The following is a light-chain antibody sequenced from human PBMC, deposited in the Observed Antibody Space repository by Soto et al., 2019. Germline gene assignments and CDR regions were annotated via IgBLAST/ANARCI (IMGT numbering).Light chain of an antibody. Sequence: QSALTQPPSASGSPGQSVTISCTGTSSDVGGYNYVSWYQQHPGKAPKLMIYEDSKRPSGVPDRFSGSKSGNTASLAVSGLQAEDEADYYCSSYAGSKNLGVFGGGTKLTVL. CDR1: SSDVGGYNY. V-gene: IGLV2-8*01. CDR3: SSYAGSKNLGV. J-gene: IGLJ2*01. CDR2: EDS.